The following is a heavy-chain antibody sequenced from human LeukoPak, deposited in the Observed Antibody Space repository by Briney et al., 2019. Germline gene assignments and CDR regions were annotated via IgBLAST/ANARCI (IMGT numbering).Heavy chain of an antibody. J-gene: IGHJ4*02. CDR1: GFTLARYG. Sequence: GGSLRLSCAASGFTLARYGMKWVRQAPGKGLEWVSSISSSSSNIYYADSVTGRFTISRHNAKNSLYLQMNSLRPEDTAVYYCVRAVEYYYDSSGYAVDYWGQGTLVTVSS. CDR2: ISSSSSNI. D-gene: IGHD3-22*01. V-gene: IGHV3-21*01. CDR3: VRAVEYYYDSSGYAVDY.